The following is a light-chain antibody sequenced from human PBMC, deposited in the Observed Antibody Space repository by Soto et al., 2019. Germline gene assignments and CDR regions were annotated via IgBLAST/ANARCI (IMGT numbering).Light chain of an antibody. J-gene: IGLJ1*01. V-gene: IGLV1-40*01. CDR3: QSYDSSLSGYV. Sequence: QSVLTQPPSVSGAPGQRVTISCTGSSSNIGAGYDVHWYQQLPGTAPKLLIYGNSNRPSVVPDQFSGSKSGTSAPLAITGLQAEDEADYYCQSYDSSLSGYVFGTGTKVTVL. CDR1: SSNIGAGYD. CDR2: GNS.